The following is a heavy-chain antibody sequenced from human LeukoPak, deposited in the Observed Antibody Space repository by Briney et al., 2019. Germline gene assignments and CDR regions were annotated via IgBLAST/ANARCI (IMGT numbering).Heavy chain of an antibody. V-gene: IGHV3-23*05. CDR2: IYTNGRT. CDR3: AHLVWEYVGGLDV. D-gene: IGHD1-26*01. J-gene: IGHJ6*02. Sequence: GGSLRLSCVASGFIFKSYGMTWVRQAPGKGLEWVSGIYTNGRTRYADSVNGRFTISRDNSKNTLFLQMHSLRVEDTAVYYCAHLVWEYVGGLDVWGQGTTVTVSS. CDR1: GFIFKSYG.